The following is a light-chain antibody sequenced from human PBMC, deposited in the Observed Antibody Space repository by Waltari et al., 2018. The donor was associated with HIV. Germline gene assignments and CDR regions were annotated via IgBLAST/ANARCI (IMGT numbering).Light chain of an antibody. CDR2: EVS. Sequence: QSALTQPASVSGSPGQSITISCTGTTSDIGKYNYVSWFQHHPAEAPKLIIFEVSNRPSGVSTRFSGSKSGNTASLTVSGLQPEDEADYYCSSYTNKYTWVFGGGTKLTVL. CDR3: SSYTNKYTWV. CDR1: TSDIGKYNY. V-gene: IGLV2-14*01. J-gene: IGLJ3*02.